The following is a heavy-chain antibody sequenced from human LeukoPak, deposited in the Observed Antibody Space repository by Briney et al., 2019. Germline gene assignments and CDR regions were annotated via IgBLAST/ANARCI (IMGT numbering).Heavy chain of an antibody. Sequence: SETLSLTCAVYGGSFSGYYWSWIRQAPGKGLEWIGEINHNGDTNYNPSLESRVTISVDTSKNQFSLKLNSVTAADTAVYYCARNTWIKLHYYYYMDVRGNGTTVTVSS. CDR1: GGSFSGYY. CDR3: ARNTWIKLHYYYYMDV. V-gene: IGHV4-34*01. CDR2: INHNGDT. D-gene: IGHD5-18*01. J-gene: IGHJ6*03.